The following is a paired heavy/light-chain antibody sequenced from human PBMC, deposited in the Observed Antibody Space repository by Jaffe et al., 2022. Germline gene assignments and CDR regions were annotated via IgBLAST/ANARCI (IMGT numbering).Light chain of an antibody. CDR2: GAF. Sequence: EIVLTQSPGTVSLSPGERATLSCRATQSVTTNYLAWYQQKRGQAPRLLIYGAFSRATGIPDRFSGSGSGTDFTLTIGRLEPEDFAMYYCQQYGSAPWTFGQGTKVEIK. J-gene: IGKJ1*01. CDR1: QSVTTNY. V-gene: IGKV3-20*01. CDR3: QQYGSAPWT.
Heavy chain of an antibody. D-gene: IGHD6-19*01. Sequence: QVQLQESGPGLVKPSETLSLTCAVSGYSISSGYYWGWVRQPPGGRLEWIATIKISRDTYYNPSLKSRVTISADTSKNEFSLRMNSVTAGDTAIYYCARLENGWPADYWGQGTLVTVSS. CDR2: IKISRDT. V-gene: IGHV4-38-2*01. J-gene: IGHJ4*02. CDR1: GYSISSGYY. CDR3: ARLENGWPADY.